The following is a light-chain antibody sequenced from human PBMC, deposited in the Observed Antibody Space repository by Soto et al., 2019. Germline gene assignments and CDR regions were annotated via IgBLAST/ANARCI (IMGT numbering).Light chain of an antibody. CDR1: QDIDTH. CDR2: RSS. V-gene: IGKV1-39*01. J-gene: IGKJ4*01. CDR3: QQTFSPYVS. Sequence: DIPMTQSPSSLSASLGDRVTITCRASQDIDTHLNWYQQKPGKAPKLLIFRSSALQSGVPSRFSGSGSGTDFSLTINSLQPEDFATYFCQQTFSPYVSFGGGSKV.